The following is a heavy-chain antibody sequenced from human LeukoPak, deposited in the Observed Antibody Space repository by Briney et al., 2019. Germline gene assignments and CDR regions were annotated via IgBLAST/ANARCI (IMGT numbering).Heavy chain of an antibody. V-gene: IGHV1-69*13. CDR3: ARDGGGWELLRCDYFDY. J-gene: IGHJ4*02. D-gene: IGHD1-26*01. CDR1: GGTFSSYA. CDR2: IIPIFGTA. Sequence: ASVKVSCKASGGTFSSYAISWVRQAPGQGLEWMGGIIPIFGTANYAQKFQGRVTITADESTSTAYMELSSLRSEDTAVYYCARDGGGWELLRCDYFDYWGQGTLVTVSS.